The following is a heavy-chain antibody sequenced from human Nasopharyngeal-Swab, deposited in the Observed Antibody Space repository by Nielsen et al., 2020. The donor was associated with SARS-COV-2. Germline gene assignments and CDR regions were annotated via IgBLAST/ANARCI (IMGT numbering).Heavy chain of an antibody. J-gene: IGHJ6*03. CDR2: IHYSGST. CDR3: AREALNYDRSTSLGYFQYIDV. Sequence: SETLFLTCTVSGGSISGYSWSWIRQLPGKGLEWIGNIHYSGSTKSNPSLKSPVTVSVDMSRNQFSLRLISVTAADTAVYYCAREALNYDRSTSLGYFQYIDVWGKGTTVTVSS. V-gene: IGHV4-59*01. D-gene: IGHD3-9*01. CDR1: GGSISGYS.